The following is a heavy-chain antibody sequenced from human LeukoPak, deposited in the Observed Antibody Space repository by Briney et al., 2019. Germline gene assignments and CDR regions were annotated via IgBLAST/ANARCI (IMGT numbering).Heavy chain of an antibody. Sequence: PGGSLRLSCAASGFTFSSYSMNWVRQAPGKGLEWVSSISSSSSYIYYADSVKGRFIISRDNAKNSLYLQMNSLRAEDTAVYYCARDLSGSPRHFDYWGQGTLVTVSS. D-gene: IGHD1-26*01. CDR1: GFTFSSYS. CDR2: ISSSSSYI. V-gene: IGHV3-21*01. J-gene: IGHJ4*02. CDR3: ARDLSGSPRHFDY.